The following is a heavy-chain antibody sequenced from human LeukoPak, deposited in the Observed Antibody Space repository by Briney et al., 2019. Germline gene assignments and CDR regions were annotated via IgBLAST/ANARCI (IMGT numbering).Heavy chain of an antibody. CDR1: GFTFSSYA. J-gene: IGHJ4*02. V-gene: IGHV3-23*01. Sequence: HTGGSLRLSCAASGFTFSSYAMSWVRQAPGKGLEWFSAISGSGGSTYYADSVKGRFTISRDNSKNTLYLQMNSLRAEDTAVYYCAKDFGRNLGGPGYWGRGTLVIVSS. CDR2: ISGSGGST. D-gene: IGHD1-14*01. CDR3: AKDFGRNLGGPGY.